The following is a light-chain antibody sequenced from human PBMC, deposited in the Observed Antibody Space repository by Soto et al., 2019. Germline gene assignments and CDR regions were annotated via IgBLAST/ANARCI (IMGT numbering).Light chain of an antibody. V-gene: IGKV1-5*03. J-gene: IGKJ2*01. CDR3: QQYSTYSHT. CDR1: QSISNW. CDR2: RAS. Sequence: DIQMTQSPSTLSASVGDRVTITCRASQSISNWLAWYQQKPGKAPKLLIYRASALESGVPSRFGGSGSGTEFTLTISSLQPDDFATYYCQQYSTYSHTFGQGTKLEI.